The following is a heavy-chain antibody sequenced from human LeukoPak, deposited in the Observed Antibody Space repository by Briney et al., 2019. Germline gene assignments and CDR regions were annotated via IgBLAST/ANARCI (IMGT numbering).Heavy chain of an antibody. CDR3: ASSLNDMTGPDY. D-gene: IGHD3-9*01. V-gene: IGHV3-30*04. CDR2: ISYDGSDR. CDR1: GFPFSSFA. J-gene: IGHJ4*02. Sequence: GRSLRLSCAASGFPFSSFAMHWVRQAPGKGLEWVAVISYDGSDRYYADSVRGRFTISRDNSKNTLYLHMNSLRAEDTAVYYCASSLNDMTGPDYWGQGTLVTVSS.